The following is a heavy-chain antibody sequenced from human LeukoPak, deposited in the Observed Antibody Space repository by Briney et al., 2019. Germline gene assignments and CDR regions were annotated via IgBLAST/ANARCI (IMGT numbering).Heavy chain of an antibody. J-gene: IGHJ5*02. CDR1: GYTFTSYY. V-gene: IGHV1-46*03. CDR3: ARGYCSSTSCSQRPNWSDP. CDR2: INPSGGST. D-gene: IGHD2-2*01. Sequence: ASVKVSCKASGYTFTSYYMHWVRQAPGQGLEWMGIINPSGGSTSYAQKFQGRVTMTRDTSTSTVYMELSSLRSEDTAVYYCARGYCSSTSCSQRPNWSDPWGQGTLVTVSS.